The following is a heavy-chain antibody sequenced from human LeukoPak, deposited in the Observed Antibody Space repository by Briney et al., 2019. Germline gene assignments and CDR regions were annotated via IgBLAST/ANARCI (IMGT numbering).Heavy chain of an antibody. CDR3: ANSLYSSSWPFFDY. V-gene: IGHV3-48*01. CDR1: GFTFDDYA. J-gene: IGHJ4*02. Sequence: PGGSLRLSCAASGFTFDDYAMNWVRQAPGKGLEWVSYISSSGSTIYYADSVKGRFTISRDNSKNTLYLQMNSLRAEDTAVYYCANSLYSSSWPFFDYWGQGTLVTVSS. D-gene: IGHD6-13*01. CDR2: ISSSGSTI.